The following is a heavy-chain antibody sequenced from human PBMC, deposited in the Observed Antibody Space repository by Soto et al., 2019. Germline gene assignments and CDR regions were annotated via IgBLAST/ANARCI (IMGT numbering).Heavy chain of an antibody. Sequence: ASVKVSCKASGYTFTSYAMHWVRQASGQRLEWMGWINAGNGNTKYSQKFQGRVTITRDTSASTAYMELSSLRSEDTAVYYCARDLRLLDPDYWGQGTLVTVSS. D-gene: IGHD6-25*01. CDR2: INAGNGNT. V-gene: IGHV1-3*01. CDR3: ARDLRLLDPDY. CDR1: GYTFTSYA. J-gene: IGHJ4*02.